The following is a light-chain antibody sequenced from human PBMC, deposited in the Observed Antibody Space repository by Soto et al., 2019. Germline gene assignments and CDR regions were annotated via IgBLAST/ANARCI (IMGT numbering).Light chain of an antibody. Sequence: QSALTHPASVSWSPGQSITISCTGTSSDVGSYNLVSWYQQHPGKAPKLMIYEGSKRPSGVSNRFSGSKSGNTASLTISGPQAEDEADYYCCSYAGSSTYVFGTGTKVTVL. CDR2: EGS. J-gene: IGLJ1*01. V-gene: IGLV2-23*01. CDR3: CSYAGSSTYV. CDR1: SSDVGSYNL.